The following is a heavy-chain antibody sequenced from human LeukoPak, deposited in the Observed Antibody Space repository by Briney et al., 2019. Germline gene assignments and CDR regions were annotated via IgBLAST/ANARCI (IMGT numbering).Heavy chain of an antibody. J-gene: IGHJ5*02. CDR3: AREIRRGAGDWFDP. D-gene: IGHD1-26*01. CDR1: GGTFSSYA. Sequence: ASVTVSCKASGGTFSSYAISWVRQAPGQGLEWMGRINPNSGDTNYAQKFQGRVTMTTDTSISTAYMDLSGLRSDDTAMYYCAREIRRGAGDWFDPWGQGTLVTVSS. V-gene: IGHV1-2*06. CDR2: INPNSGDT.